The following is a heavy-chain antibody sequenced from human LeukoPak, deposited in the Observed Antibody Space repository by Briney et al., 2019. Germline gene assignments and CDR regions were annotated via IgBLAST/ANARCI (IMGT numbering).Heavy chain of an antibody. J-gene: IGHJ4*02. V-gene: IGHV3-7*01. CDR1: GFTFSRYW. D-gene: IGHD2-2*01. Sequence: GGSLRLSCAPSGFTFSRYWMTWVPQPPGKGLEWVASIKDDGRQKYYLDSVKGRFTVSRDNAKNSVYLQMDSLRAEDTALYYCARDASRGFDSWGQGTLVTVSS. CDR2: IKDDGRQK. CDR3: ARDASRGFDS.